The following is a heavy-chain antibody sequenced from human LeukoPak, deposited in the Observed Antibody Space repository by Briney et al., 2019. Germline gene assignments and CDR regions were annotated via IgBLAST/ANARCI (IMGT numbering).Heavy chain of an antibody. D-gene: IGHD1-26*01. CDR2: IIPILGIA. V-gene: IGHV1-69*02. Sequence: GASVKVSCKASGGTFSSYTISWVLQAPGQGLEWMGRIIPILGIANYAQKFQGRVTINADKSTSTAYMELSSLRSEDTAVYYCATRGILIVGATTPFDYWGQGTLVTVSS. J-gene: IGHJ4*02. CDR1: GGTFSSYT. CDR3: ATRGILIVGATTPFDY.